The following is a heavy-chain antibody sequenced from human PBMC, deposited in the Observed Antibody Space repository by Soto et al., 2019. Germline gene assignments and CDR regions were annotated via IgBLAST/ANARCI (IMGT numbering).Heavy chain of an antibody. CDR1: GGCLISDTSY. CDR3: ARLMLRRLLDAFDI. CDR2: IYYSGGT. Sequence: PSETLSLTCSFSGGCLISDTSYWTWSRQPPGKGLGWVGYIYYSGGTNYTPSLNSPVTISIDTSKNQFSLHLASVPAADTALYYCARLMLRRLLDAFDISAQGTMPTASS. V-gene: IGHV4-61*01. D-gene: IGHD3-16*01. J-gene: IGHJ3*02.